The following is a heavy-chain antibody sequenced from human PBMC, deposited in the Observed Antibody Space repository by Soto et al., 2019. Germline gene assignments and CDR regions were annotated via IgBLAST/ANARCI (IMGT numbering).Heavy chain of an antibody. J-gene: IGHJ4*02. CDR1: GFSLTTSGVG. CDR3: AHRVLRTVFGLVTTTAIYFDF. Sequence: QITLNESGPTQVKPRQTLTLTCTFSGFSLTTSGVGVRWIRQSPGKAPEWLALIYWDDDKRYSPSLKSRLTLTKDTSKNQVVLTMADLDPADTATYYCAHRVLRTVFGLVTTTAIYFDFWGQGAPVAVSS. D-gene: IGHD3-3*01. CDR2: IYWDDDK. V-gene: IGHV2-5*02.